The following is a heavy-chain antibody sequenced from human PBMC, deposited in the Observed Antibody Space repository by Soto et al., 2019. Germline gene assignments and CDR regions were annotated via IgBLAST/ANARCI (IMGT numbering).Heavy chain of an antibody. CDR3: AAGTGIAAAGNY. CDR2: IVVGSGNT. Sequence: GSSVKVSCKASGFTFTNSAVEWVRQARGQRLEWIGWIVVGSGNTNYAQKFQERVTITRDMSTSTAYMELSSLRSEDTAVYYCAAGTGIAAAGNYWGQGTLVTVSS. V-gene: IGHV1-58*01. J-gene: IGHJ4*02. D-gene: IGHD6-13*01. CDR1: GFTFTNSA.